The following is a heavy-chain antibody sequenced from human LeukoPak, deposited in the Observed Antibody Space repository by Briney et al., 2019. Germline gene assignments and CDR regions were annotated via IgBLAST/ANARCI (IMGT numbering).Heavy chain of an antibody. J-gene: IGHJ6*02. Sequence: GSLRLSCSNSGFTFSKFGLEWVRPAPGKGLEWVAVISDDGNKKYFADSVKGRFTISRDYSKNTLHLQMNSLRAEDTAMYYCAKDNRNYGMDVWGQGTTVTVSS. CDR3: AKDNRNYGMDV. CDR1: GFTFSKFG. CDR2: ISDDGNKK. V-gene: IGHV3-30*18.